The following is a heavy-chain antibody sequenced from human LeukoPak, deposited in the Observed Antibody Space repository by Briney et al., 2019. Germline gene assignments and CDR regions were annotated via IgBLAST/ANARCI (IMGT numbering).Heavy chain of an antibody. CDR1: GFTFSSYE. CDR2: TRASGST. J-gene: IGHJ3*02. Sequence: GGSLRLSCVASGFTFSSYEMNSVRQAPGMGLEWLSYTRASGSTEYAESVKGRFTISRDNAKNSLYLQLNGLRDEDTAVYYCARERLNTMGDAFDIWGQGTMVTVSS. CDR3: ARERLNTMGDAFDI. D-gene: IGHD1/OR15-1a*01. V-gene: IGHV3-48*03.